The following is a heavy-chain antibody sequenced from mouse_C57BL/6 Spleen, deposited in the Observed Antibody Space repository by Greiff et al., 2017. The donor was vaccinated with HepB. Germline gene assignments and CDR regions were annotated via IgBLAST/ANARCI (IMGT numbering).Heavy chain of an antibody. J-gene: IGHJ1*03. CDR1: GFTFSSYA. D-gene: IGHD1-1*01. Sequence: EVQGVESGEGLVKPGGSLKLSCAASGFTFSSYAMSWVRQTPEKRLEWVAYISSGGDYIYYADTVKGRFTISRDNARNTLYLQMSSLKSEDTAMYYCTRASSHYGSSYWYFDVWGTGTTVTVSS. CDR2: ISSGGDYI. CDR3: TRASSHYGSSYWYFDV. V-gene: IGHV5-9-1*02.